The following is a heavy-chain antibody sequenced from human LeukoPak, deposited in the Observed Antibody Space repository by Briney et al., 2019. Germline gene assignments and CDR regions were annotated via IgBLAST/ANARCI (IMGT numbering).Heavy chain of an antibody. Sequence: GGSLRLSCAASGFTFSGSAMHGVRQASGKGLEWVGRIRSKANSYATAYAASVKGRFTISRDDSKNTAYLQMNSLKTEDTAVYYCTSYIAAAGRTKAFDIWGQGTMVTVSS. CDR3: TSYIAAAGRTKAFDI. CDR1: GFTFSGSA. V-gene: IGHV3-73*01. D-gene: IGHD6-13*01. J-gene: IGHJ3*02. CDR2: IRSKANSYAT.